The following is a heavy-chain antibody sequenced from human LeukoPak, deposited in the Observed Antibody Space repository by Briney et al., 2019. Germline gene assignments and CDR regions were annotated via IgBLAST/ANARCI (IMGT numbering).Heavy chain of an antibody. CDR2: ISSSGSTI. CDR3: ARDGYYDSSGYYYSAFDI. Sequence: GGSLRLSCAASGFTFSDYYMSWIRQAPGKGLEWVSYISSSGSTIYYADSVKGRFTISRDNAKNSLYLQMNSLRAEDTAVYYRARDGYYDSSGYYYSAFDIWGQGTMVTVSS. CDR1: GFTFSDYY. V-gene: IGHV3-11*01. D-gene: IGHD3-22*01. J-gene: IGHJ3*02.